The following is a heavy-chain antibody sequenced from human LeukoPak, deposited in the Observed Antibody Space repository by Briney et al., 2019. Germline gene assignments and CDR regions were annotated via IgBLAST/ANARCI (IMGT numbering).Heavy chain of an antibody. CDR1: GYTFTGYY. CDR2: INPNSGGT. V-gene: IGHV1-2*06. J-gene: IGHJ4*02. CDR3: ARASDSSGYSTDFDY. Sequence: GASVKVSCTASGYTFTGYYMHWVRQAPGQGLEWMGRINPNSGGTNYAQKFQGRVTMTRDTSISTAYMELSRLRSDDTAVYYCARASDSSGYSTDFDYWGQGTLVTVSS. D-gene: IGHD3-22*01.